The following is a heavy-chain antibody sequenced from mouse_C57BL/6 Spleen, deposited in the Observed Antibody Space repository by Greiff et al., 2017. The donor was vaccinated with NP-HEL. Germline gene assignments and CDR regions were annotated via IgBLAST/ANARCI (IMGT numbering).Heavy chain of an antibody. CDR3: AREGAYYGNYVGYFDY. V-gene: IGHV2-2*01. D-gene: IGHD2-10*01. CDR2: IWSGGST. J-gene: IGHJ2*01. CDR1: GFSLTSYG. Sequence: QVQLQQSGPGLVQPSQSLSITCTVSGFSLTSYGVHWVRQSPGKGLEWLGVIWSGGSTDYNAAFISRLSISKDNSKSQVFFKMNSLQADDTAIYYCAREGAYYGNYVGYFDYWGQGTTLTVSS.